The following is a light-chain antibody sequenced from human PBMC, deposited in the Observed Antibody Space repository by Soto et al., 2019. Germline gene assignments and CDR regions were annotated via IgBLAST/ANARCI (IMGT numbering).Light chain of an antibody. CDR1: RSVSRL. CDR3: QQRSDWPPLVT. J-gene: IGKJ4*01. V-gene: IGKV3-11*01. CDR2: DAS. Sequence: EIVLTQSPATLSLSPGERATLTCRASRSVSRLLAWYQQKPGQAPRLLIYDASKRATGIPPRFSGSGSGTDFTLTISGLEPEDFAVYYCQQRSDWPPLVTFGGGTKVEIK.